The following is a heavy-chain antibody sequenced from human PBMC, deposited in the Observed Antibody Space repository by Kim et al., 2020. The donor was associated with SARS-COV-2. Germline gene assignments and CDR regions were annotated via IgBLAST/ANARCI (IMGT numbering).Heavy chain of an antibody. CDR2: ISGNNDNT. CDR1: GYTFTSYG. D-gene: IGHD3-22*01. CDR3: ARSYYYDGRPYFAARVGYFDY. V-gene: IGHV1-18*01. J-gene: IGHJ4*02. Sequence: ASVKVSCKASGYTFTSYGISWVRQAPGQGPEWMGWISGNNDNTDYAQNFQGRVTLTTDTSTNTAYMELRSLRSDDTAVYYCARSYYYDGRPYFAARVGYFDYWGQGTLVTVSS.